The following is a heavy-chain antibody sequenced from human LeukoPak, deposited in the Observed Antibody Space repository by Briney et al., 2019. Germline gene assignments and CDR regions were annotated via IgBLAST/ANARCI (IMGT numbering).Heavy chain of an antibody. J-gene: IGHJ4*02. CDR3: AKSNGLLCGDCDFDY. Sequence: GGSLRLSCAASGFTFSNYAMSWVRQAPGKGLEWVSAISGSGGSTYYADSVKGRFTISRDNSKNTLYLQMNSLRAEDTAVYYCAKSNGLLCGDCDFDYWGQGTLVTVSS. D-gene: IGHD2-21*02. CDR2: ISGSGGST. V-gene: IGHV3-23*01. CDR1: GFTFSNYA.